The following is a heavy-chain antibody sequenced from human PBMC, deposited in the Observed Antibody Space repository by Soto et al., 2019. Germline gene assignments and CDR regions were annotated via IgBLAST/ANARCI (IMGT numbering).Heavy chain of an antibody. CDR3: ARVKVVATISAKYYYYYGMDV. D-gene: IGHD5-12*01. CDR1: GFTFSSYS. V-gene: IGHV3-21*01. CDR2: ISSSSSYI. Sequence: GGSLRLSCAASGFTFSSYSMNWVRQAPGKGLEWVSSISSSSSYIYYADSVKGRFTISRDNAKNSLYLQMNSLRAEDTAVYYCARVKVVATISAKYYYYYGMDVWGQGTTVTVS. J-gene: IGHJ6*02.